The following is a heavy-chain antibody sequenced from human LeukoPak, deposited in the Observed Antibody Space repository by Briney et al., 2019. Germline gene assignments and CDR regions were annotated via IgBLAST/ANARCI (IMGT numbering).Heavy chain of an antibody. CDR1: GGSISSYY. CDR2: IYYSGST. Sequence: PSETLSLTCTVSGGSISSYYWSWIRQPPGKGLEWIGYIYYSGSTNYNPSLKSRVTISVDTSKNQFSLKLSSVTAADTAVYYCARAPHYDILTGYYNRYFDLWGRGTLVTVSP. J-gene: IGHJ2*01. CDR3: ARAPHYDILTGYYNRYFDL. D-gene: IGHD3-9*01. V-gene: IGHV4-59*01.